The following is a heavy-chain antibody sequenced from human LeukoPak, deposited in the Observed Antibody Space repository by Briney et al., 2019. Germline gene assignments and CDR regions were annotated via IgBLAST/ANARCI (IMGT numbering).Heavy chain of an antibody. V-gene: IGHV4-30-4*07. CDR2: IYYSGST. CDR3: ARVRGARGVVPAAMPDY. CDR1: GGSISSSSYP. J-gene: IGHJ4*02. D-gene: IGHD2-2*01. Sequence: SETLSLTCTVSGGSISSSSYPWSWIRQPPGKGLEWIGYIYYSGSTYYNPSLKSRVTISVDTSKNQFSLKLSSVTAADTAVYYCARVRGARGVVPAAMPDYWGQGTLVTVSS.